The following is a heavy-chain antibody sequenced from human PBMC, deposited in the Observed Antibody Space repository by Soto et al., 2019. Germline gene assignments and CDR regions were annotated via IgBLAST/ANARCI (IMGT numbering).Heavy chain of an antibody. CDR2: INPSGGST. V-gene: IGHV1-46*01. CDR1: GYTFTSYY. D-gene: IGHD6-19*01. Sequence: RASVKVSCKASGYTFTSYYMHWVRQAPGQGREWMGIINPSGGSTSYAQKFQGRVTMTRDTSTSTVYMELSSLRSEDTAVYYCARDGYSSGWYDDAFDIWGQGTMVSVS. J-gene: IGHJ3*02. CDR3: ARDGYSSGWYDDAFDI.